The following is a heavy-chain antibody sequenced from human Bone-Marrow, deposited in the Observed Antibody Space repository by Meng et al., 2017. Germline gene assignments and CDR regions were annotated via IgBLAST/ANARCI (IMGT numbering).Heavy chain of an antibody. V-gene: IGHV4-39*07. CDR3: ARATGSYYNPTLYFNY. CDR1: GGSISSSSYY. D-gene: IGHD3-10*01. J-gene: IGHJ4*03. CDR2: IYYSGST. Sequence: SETLSLTCTVSGGSISSSSYYWGWIRQPPGKGLEWIGSIYYSGSTSYNPSLKSRVTISVDTSKNQVSLKLSSVTAADTAVYYCARATGSYYNPTLYFNYWAKGP.